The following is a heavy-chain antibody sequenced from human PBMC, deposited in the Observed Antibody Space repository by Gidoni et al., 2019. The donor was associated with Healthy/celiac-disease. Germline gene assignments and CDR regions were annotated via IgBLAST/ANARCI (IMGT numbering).Heavy chain of an antibody. CDR3: ASPYYYDSSGYYYYYYGMDV. CDR2: ILPIFGTA. CDR1: GGTFSSYA. J-gene: IGHJ6*02. D-gene: IGHD3-22*01. Sequence: QVQLVQSGAEVKKPGSSVKVSCKASGGTFSSYAISWVRQAPGQGLEWMGGILPIFGTANYAQKFQGRVTITADKSTSTAYMELSSLRSEDTAVYYCASPYYYDSSGYYYYYYGMDVWGQGTTVTVSS. V-gene: IGHV1-69*06.